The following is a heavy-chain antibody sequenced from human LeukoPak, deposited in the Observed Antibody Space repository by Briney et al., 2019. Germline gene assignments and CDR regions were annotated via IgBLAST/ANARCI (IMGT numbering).Heavy chain of an antibody. D-gene: IGHD5-24*01. CDR2: VHYSGST. V-gene: IGHV4-39*01. CDR1: GGSIRSSSFY. J-gene: IGHJ4*02. Sequence: PSETLSLTCSVSGGSIRSSSFYWGWIRQPPGKGLEWIGSVHYSGSTYYNPSLKSRVTISVDTSKNQFSLRLSSVTATDTAGYYCARLGWLQYFDYWGQGTLVTVSS. CDR3: ARLGWLQYFDY.